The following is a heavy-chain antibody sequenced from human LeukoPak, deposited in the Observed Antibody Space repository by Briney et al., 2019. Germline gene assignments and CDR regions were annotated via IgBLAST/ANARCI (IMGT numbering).Heavy chain of an antibody. J-gene: IGHJ4*02. V-gene: IGHV1-69*04. Sequence: SVKVSCKASGGTFSDYSISWVRQAPGQGLEWMGRIIPILNVPNYAQKFEGRVTITADKSTSTAYMELSSLKSEDTAVYFCARDRPRARYFDYWGQETLVTVSS. CDR2: IIPILNVP. D-gene: IGHD2-15*01. CDR1: GGTFSDYS. CDR3: ARDRPRARYFDY.